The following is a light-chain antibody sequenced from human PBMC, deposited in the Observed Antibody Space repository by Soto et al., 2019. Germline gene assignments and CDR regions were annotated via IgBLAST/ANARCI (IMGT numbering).Light chain of an antibody. CDR1: SSDVGGYNY. J-gene: IGLJ2*01. CDR3: CSYAGSYTVL. V-gene: IGLV2-11*01. Sequence: QSVLTQPRSVSGSPGQSVTISCTGTSSDVGGYNYVSWYQQHPGKPPKLMIYDVTQPPSGVPDRFSGSKSGNTASLTSSGLQAGDEADYHCCSYAGSYTVLFGGGTQLTVL. CDR2: DVT.